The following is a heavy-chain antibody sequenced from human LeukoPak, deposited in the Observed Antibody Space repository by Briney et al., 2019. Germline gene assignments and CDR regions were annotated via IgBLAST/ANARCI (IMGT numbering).Heavy chain of an antibody. CDR3: AREGYYGDYIDY. CDR1: GFTFSSYS. V-gene: IGHV3-21*01. Sequence: GGSLRLSCAASGFTFSSYSMNRVRQAPGKGLEWVSSISSSSSYIYYADSVKGRFTISRDNAKNSLYLQMNSLRAEDTAVYYCAREGYYGDYIDYWGQGTLVTVSS. J-gene: IGHJ4*02. CDR2: ISSSSSYI. D-gene: IGHD4-17*01.